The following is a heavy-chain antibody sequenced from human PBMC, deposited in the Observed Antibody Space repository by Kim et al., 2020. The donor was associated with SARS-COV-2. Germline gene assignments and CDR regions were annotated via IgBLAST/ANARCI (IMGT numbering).Heavy chain of an antibody. D-gene: IGHD5-18*01. V-gene: IGHV4-39*01. CDR2: IYYSGST. Sequence: SETLSLTCTVSGGSISSSSYYWGWIRQPPGKGLEWIGSIYYSGSTYYNPSLKSRVTISVDTSKNQFSLKLSSVTAADTAVYYCARHVRAPGGYSYGLPYFDYWGQGTLVTVSS. CDR1: GGSISSSSYY. J-gene: IGHJ4*02. CDR3: ARHVRAPGGYSYGLPYFDY.